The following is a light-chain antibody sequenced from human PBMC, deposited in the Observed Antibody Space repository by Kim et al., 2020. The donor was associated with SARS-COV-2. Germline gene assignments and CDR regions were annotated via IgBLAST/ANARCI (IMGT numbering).Light chain of an antibody. Sequence: SVGDRVTIPCRASQGISSYLAWYQQKPREAPKLLMYAASTLQSGVPSRFSGSGSGTDFTLTISSLQPEDSATYYCQQLKTFPLTFGGGTKVDIK. J-gene: IGKJ4*01. V-gene: IGKV1-9*01. CDR1: QGISSY. CDR2: AAS. CDR3: QQLKTFPLT.